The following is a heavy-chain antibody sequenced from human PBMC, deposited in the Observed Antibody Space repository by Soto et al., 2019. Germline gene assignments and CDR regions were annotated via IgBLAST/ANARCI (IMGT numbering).Heavy chain of an antibody. J-gene: IGHJ4*02. CDR2: ISSGGCYI. Sequence: EVQLVESGGGLVKPGGSLRLSCAASGFTFSSYSMNWVRQAPGKGLECVSSISSGGCYIYYADSLKGRFTTSRDNAKDSRSLQMNSLSAEDTAVYYCARDSTPYYGSRSYYYWGQGTLVSVAS. V-gene: IGHV3-21*01. D-gene: IGHD3-10*01. CDR3: ARDSTPYYGSRSYYY. CDR1: GFTFSSYS.